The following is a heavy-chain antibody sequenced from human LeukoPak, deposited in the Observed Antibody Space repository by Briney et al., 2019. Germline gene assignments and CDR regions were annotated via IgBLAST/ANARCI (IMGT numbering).Heavy chain of an antibody. CDR3: ARRGPYSSSWYDLYYSYYYYMDV. J-gene: IGHJ6*03. V-gene: IGHV3-7*01. CDR2: IKQDGREK. Sequence: PGGSLRLSCAASGFTLSSYWMSGVRQPPGKGREGVANIKQDGREKYYVDSVKGRFTISRDNAKNSLYLQMNSLRAEDTAVYYCARRGPYSSSWYDLYYSYYYYMDVWGKGTTVTVSS. D-gene: IGHD6-13*01. CDR1: GFTLSSYW.